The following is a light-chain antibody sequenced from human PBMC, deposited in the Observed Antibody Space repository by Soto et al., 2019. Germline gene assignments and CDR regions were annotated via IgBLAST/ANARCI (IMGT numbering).Light chain of an antibody. J-gene: IGKJ1*01. CDR2: AAS. CDR1: QDIGND. Sequence: AIQMTQSPSSLAGSVGDRLTITCRASQDIGNDLGWYQQKPGKAPKLLIYAASCLQSGVSSRFSGSGSGTEFTLTISSLQPEDFATYYCLQVFNFPRAFGQGTKVDIK. CDR3: LQVFNFPRA. V-gene: IGKV1-6*02.